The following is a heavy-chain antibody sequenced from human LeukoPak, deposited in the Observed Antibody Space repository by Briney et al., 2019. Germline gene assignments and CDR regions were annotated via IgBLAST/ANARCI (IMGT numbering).Heavy chain of an antibody. CDR3: ALGYCSSTSCYSRDYYYYMDV. D-gene: IGHD2-2*01. J-gene: IGHJ6*03. CDR2: IYTSGST. V-gene: IGHV4-61*09. Sequence: PSETLSLTCTVSGGSISSGSYYWSWIRQPAGKGLEWIGHIYTSGSTNYNPSLKSRVTISVDTSKNQFSLKLSSVTAADTAVYYCALGYCSSTSCYSRDYYYYMDVWGKGTTVTISS. CDR1: GGSISSGSYY.